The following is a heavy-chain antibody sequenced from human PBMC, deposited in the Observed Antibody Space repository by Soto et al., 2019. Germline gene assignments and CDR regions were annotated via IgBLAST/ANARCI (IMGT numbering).Heavy chain of an antibody. D-gene: IGHD3-10*01. CDR2: ISAYNGNT. J-gene: IGHJ6*02. V-gene: IGHV1-18*04. CDR1: GYTFTSYG. CDR3: ARVGYYYGSGSPYYYGMDV. Sequence: GASVKVSCKASGYTFTSYGISWVRQAPGQGLEWMGWISAYNGNTNYAQKFQGRVTMTRDTSISTAYMELSRLRSDDTAVYYCARVGYYYGSGSPYYYGMDVWGQGTTVTVSS.